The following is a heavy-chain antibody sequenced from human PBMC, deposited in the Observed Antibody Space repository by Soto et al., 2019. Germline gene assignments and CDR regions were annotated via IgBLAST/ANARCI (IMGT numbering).Heavy chain of an antibody. Sequence: PSETLSLTCSVSGDSISSSGYYWSWIRQRPGKGLEWIGNIYYSGRSYNNPSLKSRVTISVNTSKNQFSLNLRSVTAADTAVYYCARDSDYYSSGSFDYWGQGTLVTVSS. CDR2: IYYSGRS. CDR3: ARDSDYYSSGSFDY. D-gene: IGHD3-10*01. J-gene: IGHJ4*02. V-gene: IGHV4-31*03. CDR1: GDSISSSGYY.